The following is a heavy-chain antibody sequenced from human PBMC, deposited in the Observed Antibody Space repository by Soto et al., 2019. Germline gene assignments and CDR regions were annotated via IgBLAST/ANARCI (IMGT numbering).Heavy chain of an antibody. CDR3: ARWGITMVRDYGMDV. J-gene: IGHJ6*02. Sequence: SETLSLTCTVSGSSISSYYWSWIRQPPGKGLEWIGYIYYSGSSNYNPSLKSRVTISVDTSKNQFSLKLSSVTAADTAVYYCARWGITMVRDYGMDVWGQGTTVTVS. CDR2: IYYSGSS. V-gene: IGHV4-59*01. D-gene: IGHD3-10*01. CDR1: GSSISSYY.